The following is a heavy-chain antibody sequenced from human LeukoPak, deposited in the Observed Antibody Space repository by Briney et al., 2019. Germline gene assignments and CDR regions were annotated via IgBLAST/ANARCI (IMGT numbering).Heavy chain of an antibody. CDR1: GFTFSSYA. Sequence: GGSLRLSCAASGFTFSSYAMSWVRQAPGKGLEWVSAISGSGGSTYYADSVKGRFTISRDNSKNTLYLQMNSLRAEDTAVYYCAKEMSSTPYYYYYYMDVWGKGTTVTVSS. CDR3: AKEMSSTPYYYYYYMDV. CDR2: ISGSGGST. D-gene: IGHD5/OR15-5a*01. V-gene: IGHV3-23*01. J-gene: IGHJ6*03.